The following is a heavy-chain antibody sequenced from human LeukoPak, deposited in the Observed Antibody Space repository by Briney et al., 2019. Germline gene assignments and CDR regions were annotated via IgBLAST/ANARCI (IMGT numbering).Heavy chain of an antibody. D-gene: IGHD3-10*01. J-gene: IGHJ4*02. CDR3: ARVGRNYFDY. V-gene: IGHV3-11*04. CDR2: ISSSGSAI. Sequence: GSLGLSFAASGFTFNFTFSDYYMTWIRQAAGKGLEWVSYISSSGSAIYYADSVKGRFTISRDNAKNSLYLQMNSLRAEDTAVYYCARVGRNYFDYWGQGTLVTVSS. CDR1: GFTFNFTFSDYY.